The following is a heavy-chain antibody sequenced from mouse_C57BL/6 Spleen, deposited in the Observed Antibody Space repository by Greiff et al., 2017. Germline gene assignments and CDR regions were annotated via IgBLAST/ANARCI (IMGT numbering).Heavy chain of an antibody. CDR1: GYTFTDYY. V-gene: IGHV1-75*01. D-gene: IGHD1-1*02. J-gene: IGHJ2*01. CDR2: IFPGGGST. Sequence: QVQLQQPGAELVKPGASVKISCKASGYTFTDYYINWVKQRPGQGLVWIGWIFPGGGSTYYNEKFKGKATLTVDKSSSTAYMLLSSQTSEDSAVYFCARYGKFDYWGQGTTLTVSS. CDR3: ARYGKFDY.